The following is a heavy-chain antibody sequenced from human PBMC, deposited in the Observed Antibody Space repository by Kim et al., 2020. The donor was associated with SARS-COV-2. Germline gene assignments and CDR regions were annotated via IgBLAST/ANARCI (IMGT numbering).Heavy chain of an antibody. CDR3: ARDRGLQWFGDAMDV. Sequence: GGSLRLSCAASGFTFSIYNMNWVRQAPGKGLEWVSYIRSSSSTVYYADSVKGRFTISRDNAKNSLYLQMDSLRDEDTAVYYCARDRGLQWFGDAMDVWGQGTTVTVSS. CDR1: GFTFSIYN. V-gene: IGHV3-48*02. CDR2: IRSSSSTV. J-gene: IGHJ6*02. D-gene: IGHD3-10*01.